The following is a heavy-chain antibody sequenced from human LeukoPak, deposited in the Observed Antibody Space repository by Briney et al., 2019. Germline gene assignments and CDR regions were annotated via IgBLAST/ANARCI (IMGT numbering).Heavy chain of an antibody. D-gene: IGHD4-23*01. CDR2: IHPNSGKT. CDR1: GYTFRSYE. V-gene: IGHV1-8*01. J-gene: IGHJ4*02. Sequence: ASVKVSCKASGYTFRSYEINWVRQAPGQGLEWVGWIHPNSGKTGYAQKFQGRVTMTRDTSTETAFMELSSLKFDDTAIFHCARGHYGGNRYFDIWGQGTLVTVSS. CDR3: ARGHYGGNRYFDI.